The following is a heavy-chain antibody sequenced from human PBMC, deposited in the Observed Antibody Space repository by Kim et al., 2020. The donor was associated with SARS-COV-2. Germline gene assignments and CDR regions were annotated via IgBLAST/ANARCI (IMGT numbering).Heavy chain of an antibody. J-gene: IGHJ4*02. CDR1: GYSFTKYW. V-gene: IGHV5-51*01. Sequence: GESLKISCKGSGYSFTKYWIGWVRQMPGKGLEWVALTNPGDSNTVYSPSLRGQVCISADKSSSTAYLQWSGLKASDTAMYYCAITRAYGYGFFDYWGQGTLVTVSS. CDR3: AITRAYGYGFFDY. CDR2: TNPGDSNT. D-gene: IGHD5-18*01.